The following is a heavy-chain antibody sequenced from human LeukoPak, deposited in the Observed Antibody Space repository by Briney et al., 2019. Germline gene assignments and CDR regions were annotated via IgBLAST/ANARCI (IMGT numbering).Heavy chain of an antibody. CDR2: ISGSGGST. D-gene: IGHD4-17*01. J-gene: IGHJ6*02. CDR1: GFTFSSYA. V-gene: IGHV3-23*01. Sequence: GGSLRLSCAASGFTFSSYAMSWVRQAPGKGLEWVSAISGSGGSTYYADSVKGRFTISRDNSKNTLYLQMNSLRAEDTAVYYCAKDLSHPTVSPSYGMDVWGQGTTVTVSS. CDR3: AKDLSHPTVSPSYGMDV.